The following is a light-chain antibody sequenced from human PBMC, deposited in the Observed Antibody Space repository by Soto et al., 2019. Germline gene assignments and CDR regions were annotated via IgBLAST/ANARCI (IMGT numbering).Light chain of an antibody. J-gene: IGKJ4*01. V-gene: IGKV3-20*01. CDR3: QQYGSSLLT. CDR1: QSVSSSY. Sequence: EIVLTQSPGTLSLSPGERATLSCRASQSVSSSYLAWYQQKPGQAPRLLIYGAASRATGIPDRFSGSGSGKDFTITISRLEPEDIAVYYCQQYGSSLLTFGGGTKVEIK. CDR2: GAA.